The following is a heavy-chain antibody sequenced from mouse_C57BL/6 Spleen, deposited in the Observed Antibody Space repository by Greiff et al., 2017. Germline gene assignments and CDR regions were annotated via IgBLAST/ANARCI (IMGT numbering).Heavy chain of an antibody. CDR3: TAITTVVARYFDY. Sequence: EVQVVESGGGLVQPGGSMKLSCVASGFTFSNYWMNWVRQSPEKGLEWVAQIRLKSDNYATHYAESVKGRFTISRDDSKSSVYLQMNNLRAEDTGIYYCTAITTVVARYFDYWGQGTTLTVSS. D-gene: IGHD1-1*01. V-gene: IGHV6-3*01. CDR2: IRLKSDNYAT. J-gene: IGHJ2*01. CDR1: GFTFSNYW.